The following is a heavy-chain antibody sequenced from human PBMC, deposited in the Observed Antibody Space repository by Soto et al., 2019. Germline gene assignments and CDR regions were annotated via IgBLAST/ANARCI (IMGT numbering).Heavy chain of an antibody. J-gene: IGHJ4*02. CDR2: IYNTGST. CDR1: GDSISSGDYY. V-gene: IGHV4-30-4*01. CDR3: AREGYDYVWGSYPLAY. Sequence: PSETLSLTCTVSGDSISSGDYYWSWIRQPPGRGLEWIGYIYNTGSTYYNPSLKSRVTILVDTSKNQFSLRLSSVAAADTAVYYCAREGYDYVWGSYPLAYWGQGILVT. D-gene: IGHD3-16*02.